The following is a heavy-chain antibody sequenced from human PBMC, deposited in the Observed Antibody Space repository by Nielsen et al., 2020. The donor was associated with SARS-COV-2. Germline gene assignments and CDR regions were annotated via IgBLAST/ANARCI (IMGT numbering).Heavy chain of an antibody. CDR1: GFTFSTYE. V-gene: IGHV3-48*03. CDR2: ISSGGSNI. Sequence: GESLKISCAASGFTFSTYEINWVRQAPGKGLEWVSSISSGGSNIHYADSVKGRFTISRDNAKYSLFLQMNSLRAEDTAIYYCARVNHSTISAWGQGTLVTVSS. J-gene: IGHJ5*02. D-gene: IGHD2-2*01. CDR3: ARVNHSTISA.